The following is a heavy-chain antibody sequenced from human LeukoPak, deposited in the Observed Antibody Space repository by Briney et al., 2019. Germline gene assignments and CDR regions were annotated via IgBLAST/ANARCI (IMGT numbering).Heavy chain of an antibody. Sequence: SETLSLTCAVYGGSFSGYYWSWLRQPPGKGLEWIGGINHSGSTNYNPFLKSRVTISVDTSKNQFSLKLSSVTAADTAVYYCARGGGITLVRGVPPSGHYGMDVWGKGTTVTVSS. CDR2: INHSGST. CDR1: GGSFSGYY. V-gene: IGHV4-34*01. CDR3: ARGGGITLVRGVPPSGHYGMDV. D-gene: IGHD3-10*01. J-gene: IGHJ6*04.